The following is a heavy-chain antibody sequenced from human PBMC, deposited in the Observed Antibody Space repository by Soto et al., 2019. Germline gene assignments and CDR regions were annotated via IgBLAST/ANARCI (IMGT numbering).Heavy chain of an antibody. CDR3: ARELGGMGWLQYAPPYYYYGIDV. J-gene: IGHJ6*02. V-gene: IGHV3-21*01. D-gene: IGHD1-26*01. Sequence: GGSLRLSCAASGFTFSSYSMNWVRQAPGKGLEWVSSISSSSSYIYYADSVKGRFTISRDNAKNSLYLQMNSLRAEDTAVYYWARELGGMGWLQYAPPYYYYGIDVCGQGPMVTVSS. CDR1: GFTFSSYS. CDR2: ISSSSSYI.